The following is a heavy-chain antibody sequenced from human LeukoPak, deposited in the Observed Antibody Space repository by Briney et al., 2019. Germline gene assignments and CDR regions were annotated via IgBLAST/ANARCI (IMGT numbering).Heavy chain of an antibody. V-gene: IGHV3-48*03. CDR2: ISSSGSTI. CDR3: ATGSYHEH. D-gene: IGHD1-26*01. CDR1: GFTFSGYE. J-gene: IGHJ4*02. Sequence: GGSLRLSCAASGFTFSGYEMNWVRQAPGKGLEWVSYISSSGSTIYYADSVKGRFTISRDNSRNTVSLQMNSLRREDTAIYYCATGSYHEHWGQGTLVTVSS.